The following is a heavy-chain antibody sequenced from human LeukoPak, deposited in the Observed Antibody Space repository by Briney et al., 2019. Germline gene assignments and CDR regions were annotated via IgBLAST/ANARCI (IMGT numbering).Heavy chain of an antibody. Sequence: ASVKVSCKASGYTFTGYYMHWVRQAPGQGLEWMGWINPNSGGTNYAQKFQGRVTMTRDTSISTAYMELSRLRSDDTAVYYCARVSKDYGSGSYYNEGFDYWGQGTLVTVSS. D-gene: IGHD3-10*01. V-gene: IGHV1-2*02. CDR2: INPNSGGT. CDR3: ARVSKDYGSGSYYNEGFDY. CDR1: GYTFTGYY. J-gene: IGHJ4*02.